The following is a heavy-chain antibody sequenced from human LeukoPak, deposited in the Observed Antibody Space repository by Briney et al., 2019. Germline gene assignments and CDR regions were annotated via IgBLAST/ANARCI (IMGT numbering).Heavy chain of an antibody. CDR2: IYYSGST. CDR3: ASPRAYGDYDAFDI. V-gene: IGHV4-59*08. CDR1: GGSISSYY. D-gene: IGHD4-17*01. J-gene: IGHJ3*02. Sequence: SETLSLTCTVSGGSISSYYWSWIRQPPGKGLEWIGYIYYSGSTNYNPSLKSRVTISVDTSKNQFSLKLSSVTAADTAVYYCASPRAYGDYDAFDISGQGTMVTVSS.